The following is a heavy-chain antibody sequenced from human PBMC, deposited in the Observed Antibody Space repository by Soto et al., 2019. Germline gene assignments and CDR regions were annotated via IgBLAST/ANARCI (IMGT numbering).Heavy chain of an antibody. CDR1: GFTSSSYW. D-gene: IGHD2-2*01. CDR3: ARGTELRYCTSSSCPGLDV. Sequence: PGGSLRLSCAASGFTSSSYWMTCVRQAPGKGLEWVANIAQDGSEKHYVDFVKGRFTISRDNGKNSLSLQMNSLRAEDTAVYYCARGTELRYCTSSSCPGLDVWGQGTTVTVSS. CDR2: IAQDGSEK. J-gene: IGHJ6*02. V-gene: IGHV3-7*03.